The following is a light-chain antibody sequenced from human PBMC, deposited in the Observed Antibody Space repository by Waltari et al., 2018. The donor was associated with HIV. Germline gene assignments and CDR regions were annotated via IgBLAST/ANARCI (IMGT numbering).Light chain of an antibody. CDR3: ATWDDSLNGYV. CDR2: SNN. Sequence: QSVLTQPPSASGTPGQRVNISCSGSSSNTGSNTVNWYQQLPGAAPKRLIYSNNQRPSGVPDRFSGSKSGTSASLAISGLLSEDEADYSCATWDDSLNGYVFGTGTKVTVL. J-gene: IGLJ1*01. V-gene: IGLV1-44*01. CDR1: SSNTGSNT.